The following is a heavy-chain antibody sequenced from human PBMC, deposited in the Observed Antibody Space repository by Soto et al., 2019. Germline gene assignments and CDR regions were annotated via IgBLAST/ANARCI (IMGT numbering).Heavy chain of an antibody. CDR3: ARDGYSSGWVNWFDP. CDR1: GYTFTGYY. V-gene: IGHV1-2*04. D-gene: IGHD6-19*01. CDR2: INPNSGGT. J-gene: IGHJ5*02. Sequence: VASVKVSCKASGYTFTGYYMHWVRQAPGQGLEWMGWINPNSGGTNYAQKFQGWVTMTRDTSISTAYMELSRLRSDDTAVYYCARDGYSSGWVNWFDPWGQGTLVTVSS.